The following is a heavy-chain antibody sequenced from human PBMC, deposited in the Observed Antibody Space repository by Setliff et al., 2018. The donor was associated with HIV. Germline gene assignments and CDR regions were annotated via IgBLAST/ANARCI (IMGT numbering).Heavy chain of an antibody. Sequence: GGSLRLSCAASGFTVSSYYMTWVRQAPGKGLEWVSGVHREGDTHYADSVRGRFTVSRDSSKNTVYLQMTSLRPEDTAVYYCAGRRADAASFDYWGQGTLVTVS. J-gene: IGHJ4*02. V-gene: IGHV3-66*02. D-gene: IGHD6-13*01. CDR2: VHREGDT. CDR1: GFTVSSYY. CDR3: AGRRADAASFDY.